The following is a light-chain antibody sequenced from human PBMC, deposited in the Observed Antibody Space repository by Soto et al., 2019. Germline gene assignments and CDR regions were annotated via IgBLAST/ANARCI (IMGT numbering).Light chain of an antibody. CDR1: SSDVGSSTL. CDR3: CSYGGRSTYI. CDR2: EAT. J-gene: IGLJ1*01. Sequence: QSVLTQPASVSGSPGQSITISCSGTSSDVGSSTLVSWYQQHPGKAPKLMIYEATKRPSGVSNRFSGSKSGNTASLKISGLQAEDEADYHCCSYGGRSTYIFGTGTKLTVL. V-gene: IGLV2-23*01.